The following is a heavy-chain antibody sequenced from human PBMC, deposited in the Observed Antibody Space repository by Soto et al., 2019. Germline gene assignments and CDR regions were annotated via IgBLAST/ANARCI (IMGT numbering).Heavy chain of an antibody. CDR1: GFTFSNNA. CDR3: AIARVADSSLDH. V-gene: IGHV3-33*04. J-gene: IGHJ4*02. CDR2: ISYDSSEI. Sequence: LRLSCEGSGFTFSNNAMHWVRQAPGKGLGWVAFISYDSSEIFYADALKGRFSVSRDNPKNTLFLHMNSPRADDTAVYYCAIARVADSSLDHWGQGTLVTVSS. D-gene: IGHD3-3*01.